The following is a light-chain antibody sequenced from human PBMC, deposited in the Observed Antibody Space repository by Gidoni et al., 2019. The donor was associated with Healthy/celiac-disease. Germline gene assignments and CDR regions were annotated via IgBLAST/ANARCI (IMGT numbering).Light chain of an antibody. CDR2: DAS. CDR1: QDISNY. V-gene: IGKV1-33*01. CDR3: QQYDNLPT. J-gene: IGKJ2*01. Sequence: IHITQSPSSLSASVVYRVTITCQASQDISNYLNWYQQKPGKAPKLLIYDASNLETGVPSRFSGSGSGTDFTFTISSLQPEDIATYYCQQYDNLPTFGQGTKLEIK.